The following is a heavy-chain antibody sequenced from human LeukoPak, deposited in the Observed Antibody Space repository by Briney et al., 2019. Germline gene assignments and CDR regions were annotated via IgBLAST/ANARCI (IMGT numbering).Heavy chain of an antibody. CDR1: GGSISSYY. J-gene: IGHJ6*02. CDR2: IFYTGSI. CDR3: ARGVVVVAAAYSYYAMDV. V-gene: IGHV4-59*01. D-gene: IGHD2-15*01. Sequence: SETLSLTCTVSGGSISSYYWSWIRQPPGKGLEWIGHIFYTGSINYNPSLRGRVTISVATSKNHFSLKLSSVTAADTAVYYCARGVVVVAAAYSYYAMDVWGQGTTVTVSS.